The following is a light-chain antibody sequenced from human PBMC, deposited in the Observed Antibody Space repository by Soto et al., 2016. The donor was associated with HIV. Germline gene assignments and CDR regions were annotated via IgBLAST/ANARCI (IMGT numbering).Light chain of an antibody. V-gene: IGKV1-5*03. Sequence: DIQMTQSPSTLSASVGDRVTITCRASQSISSWLAWYQQKPGKAPKLLIYKASSLESGVPSRFSGSGSGTEFTLTISSLQPDDFATYYCQQYNSYPYTFGPGDQAGD. J-gene: IGKJ2*01. CDR2: KAS. CDR3: QQYNSYPYT. CDR1: QSISSW.